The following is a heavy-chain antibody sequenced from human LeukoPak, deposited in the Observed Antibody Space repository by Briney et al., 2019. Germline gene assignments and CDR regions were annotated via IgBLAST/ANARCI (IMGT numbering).Heavy chain of an antibody. CDR2: ICNSGGT. CDR3: AKTGRPNNSGWYRWFDP. J-gene: IGHJ5*02. D-gene: IGHD6-19*01. V-gene: IGHV4-4*09. Sequence: SDTLSLTCTVSGDSISTYYWSWIRQPPGKGLECIGCICNSGGTNYNPPLKSRVTISVDTSKNQFSLNLSSVTAADTAVYYCAKTGRPNNSGWYRWFDPWGQGTLVTVSS. CDR1: GDSISTYY.